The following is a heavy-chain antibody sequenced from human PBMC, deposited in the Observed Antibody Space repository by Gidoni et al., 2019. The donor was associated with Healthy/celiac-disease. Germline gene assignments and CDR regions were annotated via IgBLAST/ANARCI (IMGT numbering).Heavy chain of an antibody. CDR2: IWYDGSNK. CDR1: GFTFSRYG. Sequence: QVQLVESGGGVVQPGRSLRLSCAASGFTFSRYGMHWVRQAPGKGLEWVAVIWYDGSNKYYADSVKGRFTISRDNSKNTLYLQMNSLRAEDTAVYYCARSSSGGSWEVYYYGMDVWGQGTTVTVSS. V-gene: IGHV3-33*01. J-gene: IGHJ6*02. D-gene: IGHD2-15*01. CDR3: ARSSSGGSWEVYYYGMDV.